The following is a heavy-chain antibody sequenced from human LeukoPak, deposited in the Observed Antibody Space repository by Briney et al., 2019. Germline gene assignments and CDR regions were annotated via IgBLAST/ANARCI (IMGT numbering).Heavy chain of an antibody. Sequence: SETLSLTCTVSGGSISTSSTYYWGWIRQPPGKGLEWIGSIYYSGSTYYNPSLKSRVTISVDTSKNQFSLMLSSVTAADTAVYYCAREKDDVLLWFGESRPRARHMDVWGKGTTVTVSS. J-gene: IGHJ6*03. CDR1: GGSISTSSTYY. CDR3: AREKDDVLLWFGESRPRARHMDV. CDR2: IYYSGST. D-gene: IGHD3-10*01. V-gene: IGHV4-39*07.